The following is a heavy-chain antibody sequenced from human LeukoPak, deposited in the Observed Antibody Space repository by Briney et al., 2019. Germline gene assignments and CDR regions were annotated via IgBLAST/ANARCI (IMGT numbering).Heavy chain of an antibody. Sequence: ASVKVSCKASGYTFTSYDINWVRQAPGQGREWMGWMNPNSGNTGYAQMFQGRVTMTRNTSISTAYMELSSLRSEDTAVYYCARATDGRLLWFGELLKNWFDPWGQGTLVTVSS. V-gene: IGHV1-8*01. CDR1: GYTFTSYD. J-gene: IGHJ5*02. CDR2: MNPNSGNT. CDR3: ARATDGRLLWFGELLKNWFDP. D-gene: IGHD3-10*01.